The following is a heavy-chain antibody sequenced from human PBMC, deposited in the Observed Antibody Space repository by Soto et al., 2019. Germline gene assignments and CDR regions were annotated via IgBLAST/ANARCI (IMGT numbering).Heavy chain of an antibody. CDR2: ISGSGGST. V-gene: IGHV3-23*01. J-gene: IGHJ3*02. CDR3: AKDYPIAVAVLDAFDI. CDR1: GFTFRSSP. D-gene: IGHD6-19*01. Sequence: GGSLRLSCAVSGFTFRSSPMSWVRRAPGKGLEWVSAISGSGGSTHYVDSVKGRFTITRDNSKNTLYLQMNSLRAEDTAVYYCAKDYPIAVAVLDAFDIWGQGTMVTVSS.